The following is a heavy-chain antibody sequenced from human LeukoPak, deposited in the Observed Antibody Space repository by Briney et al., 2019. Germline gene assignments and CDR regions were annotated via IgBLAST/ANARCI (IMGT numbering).Heavy chain of an antibody. CDR3: ARGALDGDYVFDY. J-gene: IGHJ4*02. CDR1: GFTISSNY. CDR2: NYSGGST. V-gene: IGHV3-53*01. Sequence: PGGSLSLSCAASGFTISSNYMSWVPQARGKGLEGGSVNYSGGSTYYADSVKGRFTTTRDNSQNTLYLHENSLRAEHAGVYYCARGALDGDYVFDYWGQGTLLTVSS. D-gene: IGHD4-17*01.